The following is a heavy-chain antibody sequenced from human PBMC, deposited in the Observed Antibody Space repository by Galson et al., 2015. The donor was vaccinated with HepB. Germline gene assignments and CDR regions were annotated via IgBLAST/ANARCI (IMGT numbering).Heavy chain of an antibody. CDR3: ARGIFGWYYFDY. D-gene: IGHD2-15*01. J-gene: IGHJ4*02. CDR1: GFTVSSNY. CDR2: IYSGGST. Sequence: SLRLSCAASGFTVSSNYMSWVRQAPGKGLEWVSVIYSGGSTYYADSVKGRFTISRDNSKNTLYLQMNSLRAEDTAVYYCARGIFGWYYFDYWGQGTLVTVSS. V-gene: IGHV3-66*01.